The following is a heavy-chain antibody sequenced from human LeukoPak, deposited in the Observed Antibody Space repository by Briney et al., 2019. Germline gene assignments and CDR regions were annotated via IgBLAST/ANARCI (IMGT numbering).Heavy chain of an antibody. D-gene: IGHD2-2*02. Sequence: ASVKVSCKASGYTFTSYAISWVRQAPGQGLEWMGGIIPIFGTANYAQKFQGRVTITADESTSTAYMELSSLRSEDTAVYYCARMDIVVVPAAIRYYYYGMDVWGQGTTVTVSS. J-gene: IGHJ6*02. CDR3: ARMDIVVVPAAIRYYYYGMDV. V-gene: IGHV1-69*13. CDR1: GYTFTSYA. CDR2: IIPIFGTA.